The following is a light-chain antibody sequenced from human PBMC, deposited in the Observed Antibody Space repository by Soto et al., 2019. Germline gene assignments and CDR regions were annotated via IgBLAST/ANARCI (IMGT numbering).Light chain of an antibody. Sequence: EIVLTQSPATLSLSPGERATLSCRASQNVNRYLAWYQQKPGQAPRLLIYDASNRATGIPARFSGRGSGTDFTLTISSLEPEDFAVYYCQQRSTFFGPGTKVDIK. V-gene: IGKV3-11*01. CDR1: QNVNRY. J-gene: IGKJ3*01. CDR2: DAS. CDR3: QQRSTF.